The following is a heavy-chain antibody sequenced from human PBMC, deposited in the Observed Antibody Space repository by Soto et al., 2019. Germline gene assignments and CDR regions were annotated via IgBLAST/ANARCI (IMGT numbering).Heavy chain of an antibody. CDR3: ASDMALSEWFDY. J-gene: IGHJ4*02. Sequence: PSETLSLTCTVSGGSISSYYWSWIRQPAGKGLEWIGRIYTSGSTNYNPSLKSRVTMSVGTSKNQFSLKLSSVTAADTAVYYCASDMALSEWFDYWGQGNLVTVSS. V-gene: IGHV4-4*07. CDR2: IYTSGST. CDR1: GGSISSYY. D-gene: IGHD3-3*01.